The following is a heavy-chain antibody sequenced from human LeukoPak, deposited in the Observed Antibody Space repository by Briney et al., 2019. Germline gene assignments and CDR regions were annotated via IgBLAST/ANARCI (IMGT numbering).Heavy chain of an antibody. V-gene: IGHV4-31*03. CDR1: GGSISSGGYY. Sequence: SETLSLTCTVSGGSISSGGYYWSWIRQHPGKGLEWIGYIYYSGSTYYNPSLKSRVTISVDTSKNQFSLKLSSVTAADTAVYYCARSGGSGSYYPDYWGQGTLVTVSS. CDR3: ARSGGSGSYYPDY. CDR2: IYYSGST. D-gene: IGHD3-10*01. J-gene: IGHJ4*02.